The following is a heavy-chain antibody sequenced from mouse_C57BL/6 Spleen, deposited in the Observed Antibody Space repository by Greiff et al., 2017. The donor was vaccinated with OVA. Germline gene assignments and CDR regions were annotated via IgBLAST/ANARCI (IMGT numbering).Heavy chain of an antibody. CDR2: INPSSGYT. J-gene: IGHJ2*01. V-gene: IGHV1-4*01. CDR1: GYTFTSYT. CDR3: AREGTGVFDY. Sequence: QVQLQQSGAELARPGASVKMSCKASGYTFTSYTMHWVKQRPGQGLEWIGYINPSSGYTKYNQKFKDKATLTADKSSSTAYMQLSSLTSEDSAVYYCAREGTGVFDYWGQGTTLTVSS. D-gene: IGHD3-1*01.